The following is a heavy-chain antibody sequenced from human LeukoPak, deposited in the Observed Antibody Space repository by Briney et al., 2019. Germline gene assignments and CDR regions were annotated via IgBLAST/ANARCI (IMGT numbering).Heavy chain of an antibody. CDR3: ARADSTGYWLDY. J-gene: IGHJ4*02. V-gene: IGHV3-30-3*01. Sequence: GGSLRLSCAASAXTFSRNAMHWVRQAPGKGLEWVAVISYDGGNKYYADSVKGRFTISRDNSKNTLYLQMNSLRAEDTAVYYCARADSTGYWLDYWGQGTLVTVSS. CDR1: AXTFSRNA. CDR2: ISYDGGNK. D-gene: IGHD3-22*01.